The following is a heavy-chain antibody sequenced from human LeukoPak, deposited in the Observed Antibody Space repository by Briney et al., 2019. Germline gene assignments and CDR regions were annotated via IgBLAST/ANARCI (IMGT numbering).Heavy chain of an antibody. CDR1: GYTLTELS. CDR2: FDPEDGET. V-gene: IGHV1-24*01. J-gene: IGHJ6*02. D-gene: IGHD3-3*01. CDR3: ATDRPGFGVVRSYYGMDV. Sequence: ASVKVSCKVSGYTLTELSMHWVRQAPGKGLEWMGGFDPEDGETIYAQKFQGRVTMTEDTSTDTAYMELSSLRSEDTAVYYCATDRPGFGVVRSYYGMDVWGQGTTVTVSS.